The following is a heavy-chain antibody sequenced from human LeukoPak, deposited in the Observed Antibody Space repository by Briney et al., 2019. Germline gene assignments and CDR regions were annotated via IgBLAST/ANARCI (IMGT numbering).Heavy chain of an antibody. J-gene: IGHJ4*02. D-gene: IGHD5-24*01. CDR3: AKDQTVGDGHIDFEY. CDR2: ISGSAGTT. Sequence: GGSLRLSCAASGFSFSTYVMSWVRQAPGKGLEWVSGISGSAGTTYYADSVKGRFTISRDNSKNTLYLQMNSLRVEDTAVYYCAKDQTVGDGHIDFEYWGQGTLVTVSS. V-gene: IGHV3-23*01. CDR1: GFSFSTYV.